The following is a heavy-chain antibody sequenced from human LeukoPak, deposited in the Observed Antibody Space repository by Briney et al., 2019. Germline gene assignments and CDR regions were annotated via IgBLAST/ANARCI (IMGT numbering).Heavy chain of an antibody. D-gene: IGHD3-9*01. V-gene: IGHV1-46*01. CDR2: INPSGGST. CDR1: GYTFTSYY. Sequence: ASVKVSCKASGYTFTSYYMHWVRQAPGQGLEWMGIINPSGGSTSYAQKFQGRVTMTRDTSTSTVYMELSSLRSEDTAVYYCARTIRYDILTGYFRTFDYWGQGTLVTVYS. CDR3: ARTIRYDILTGYFRTFDY. J-gene: IGHJ4*02.